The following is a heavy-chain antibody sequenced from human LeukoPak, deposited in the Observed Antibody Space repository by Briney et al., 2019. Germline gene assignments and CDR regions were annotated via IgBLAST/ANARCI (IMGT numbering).Heavy chain of an antibody. D-gene: IGHD2-2*01. Sequence: GGSLRLSCAASGFTFSSYAMHWVRQAPGKGLEWVAVISYDGSNKYYADSVKGRFTISRDNSKNTLCLQMNSLRAEDTAVYYCARDPGIVVVPAAMPYYYGMDVWGQGTTVTVSS. V-gene: IGHV3-30-3*01. CDR3: ARDPGIVVVPAAMPYYYGMDV. J-gene: IGHJ6*02. CDR1: GFTFSSYA. CDR2: ISYDGSNK.